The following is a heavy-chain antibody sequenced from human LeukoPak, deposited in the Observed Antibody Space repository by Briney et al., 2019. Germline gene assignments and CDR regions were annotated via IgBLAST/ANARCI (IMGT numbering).Heavy chain of an antibody. CDR2: IDPSDSYT. V-gene: IGHV5-10-1*01. CDR1: GYSFTTYW. D-gene: IGHD6-13*01. CDR3: ARQTYSSTWFDY. Sequence: GESLKISCKGSGYSFTTYWISWVRQMPGKGLEWMGMIDPSDSYTNYSTSFQGHVTISADKSISTAYLQWSSLQASDTAMYYCARQTYSSTWFDYWGQGTPVTVSS. J-gene: IGHJ4*02.